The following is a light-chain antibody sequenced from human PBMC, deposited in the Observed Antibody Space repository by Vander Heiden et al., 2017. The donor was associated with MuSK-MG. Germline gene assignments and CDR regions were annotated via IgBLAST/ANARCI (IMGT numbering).Light chain of an antibody. CDR2: GKN. Sequence: SSELTQDPTVSVALGQTVRITCQGDSLRSYYASWYQQKPAPAPVLVIYGKNNRPSGIPDRFSGSSSGTTASLTITGAQAEDEADYYCNSRDSSGNHYVFGTGTKVTVL. V-gene: IGLV3-19*01. CDR1: SLRSYY. J-gene: IGLJ1*01. CDR3: NSRDSSGNHYV.